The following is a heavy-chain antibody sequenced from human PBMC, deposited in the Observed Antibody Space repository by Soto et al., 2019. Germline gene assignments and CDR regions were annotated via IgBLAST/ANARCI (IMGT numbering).Heavy chain of an antibody. CDR1: GYTFTGYY. D-gene: IGHD6-13*01. J-gene: IGHJ6*02. V-gene: IGHV1-2*02. CDR2: INPNSGGT. CDR3: ARELSSSWYATFYCMDV. Sequence: ASVKVSCKASGYTFTGYYMHWVRQAPGQGLEWMGWINPNSGGTNYAQKFQGRVTMTRDTSISTAYMELSRLRSDDTAVYYCARELSSSWYATFYCMDVWGQGTTFTASS.